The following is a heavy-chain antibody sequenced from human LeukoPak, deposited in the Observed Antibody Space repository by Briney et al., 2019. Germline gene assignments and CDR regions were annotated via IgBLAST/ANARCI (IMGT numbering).Heavy chain of an antibody. Sequence: GGSLRLSCAASGFTFSDYYMSWIRQAPGKGLEWVSYISSSSSYTNYADSVKGRFTISRDNAKNSLYLQMNSLRAEDTAVYYCARSLYDSSGYVDYWGQGTLVTVSS. J-gene: IGHJ4*02. CDR3: ARSLYDSSGYVDY. V-gene: IGHV3-11*06. D-gene: IGHD3-22*01. CDR1: GFTFSDYY. CDR2: ISSSSSYT.